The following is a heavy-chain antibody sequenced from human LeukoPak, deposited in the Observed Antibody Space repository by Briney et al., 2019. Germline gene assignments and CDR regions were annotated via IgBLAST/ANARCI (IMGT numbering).Heavy chain of an antibody. D-gene: IGHD2-8*01. CDR1: GFTFDDYA. J-gene: IGHJ4*02. CDR2: ISGSGGST. Sequence: QTGGSLRLSCAASGFTFDDYAMSWVRQAPGKGLEWVSAISGSGGSTYYADSVKGRFTISRDNSKNTLYLQMNSLRAEDTAVYYCAKAEGGQLVLMVYAIDYWGQGTLVTVSS. V-gene: IGHV3-23*01. CDR3: AKAEGGQLVLMVYAIDY.